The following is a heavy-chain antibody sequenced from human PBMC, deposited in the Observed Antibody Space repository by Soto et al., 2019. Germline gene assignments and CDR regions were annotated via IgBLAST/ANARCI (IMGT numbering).Heavy chain of an antibody. J-gene: IGHJ4*02. CDR1: GFTFSSYA. D-gene: IGHD2-2*01. CDR3: AKGQGYCSSTSCYGGY. CDR2: ISGSGGST. Sequence: GGSLRLSCAASGFTFSSYAMSWVRQAPGKGLEWVSAISGSGGSTYYADSGKGRFTISRDNSKNTLYLQMNSLRAEDTAVYYCAKGQGYCSSTSCYGGYWGQGTLVTVSS. V-gene: IGHV3-23*01.